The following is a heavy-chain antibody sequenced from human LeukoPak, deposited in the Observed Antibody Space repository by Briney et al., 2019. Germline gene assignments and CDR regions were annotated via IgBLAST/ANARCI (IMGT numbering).Heavy chain of an antibody. V-gene: IGHV3-23*01. CDR3: AKFNGDYDDGYFDY. Sequence: GGSLRLSCAASGFTFSSYAMSWVRQAPGKGLEWVSAISGSGGSTYYADSVKGRFTISKDNSKNTLYLQMNSLRAEDTAVYYCAKFNGDYDDGYFDYWGQGTLVTVSS. J-gene: IGHJ4*02. CDR2: ISGSGGST. CDR1: GFTFSSYA. D-gene: IGHD4-17*01.